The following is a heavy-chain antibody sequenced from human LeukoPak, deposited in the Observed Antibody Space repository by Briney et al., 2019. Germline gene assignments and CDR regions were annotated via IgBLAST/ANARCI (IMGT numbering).Heavy chain of an antibody. CDR2: IIYDGSDK. Sequence: GGSLRLSCAASGFTFSDYGMHWVRQAPGKGLEWVAVIIYDGSDKFYADSVKGRLTISRDNSKNTLYLQMNSLRAEDTAVYYCAKDSSYYLDSSGFDYWGPGTLVTVSS. V-gene: IGHV3-30*18. CDR3: AKDSSYYLDSSGFDY. D-gene: IGHD3-22*01. J-gene: IGHJ4*02. CDR1: GFTFSDYG.